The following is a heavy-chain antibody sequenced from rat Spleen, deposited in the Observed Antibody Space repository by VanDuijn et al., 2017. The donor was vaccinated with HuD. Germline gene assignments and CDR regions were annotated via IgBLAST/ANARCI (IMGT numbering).Heavy chain of an antibody. CDR1: GFIFSDYN. Sequence: EVQLVESGGDLVQPGRSLKLSCAASGFIFSDYNMAWVRQAPKKGLDWVATISYDGYTTYYRDSVKGRFTISRDNAKSTLYLQMNSLRSEDTATYYCARFRHHYFDYWGQGVMVTVSS. V-gene: IGHV5-7*01. J-gene: IGHJ2*01. CDR3: ARFRHHYFDY. CDR2: ISYDGYTT.